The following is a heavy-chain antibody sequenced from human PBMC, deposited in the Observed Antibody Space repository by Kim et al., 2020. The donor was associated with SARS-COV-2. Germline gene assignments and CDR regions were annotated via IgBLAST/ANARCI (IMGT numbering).Heavy chain of an antibody. D-gene: IGHD3-9*01. V-gene: IGHV3-23*01. J-gene: IGHJ5*02. CDR3: AKDKAGLPYYDILTGYTPSDWFDP. CDR2: ISGSGGST. CDR1: GFTFSSYA. Sequence: GGSLRLSCAASGFTFSSYAMSWVRQAPGKGLEWVSAISGSGGSTYYADSVKGRFTISRDNSKNTLYLQMNSLRAEDTAVYYCAKDKAGLPYYDILTGYTPSDWFDPWGQGTLVTVSS.